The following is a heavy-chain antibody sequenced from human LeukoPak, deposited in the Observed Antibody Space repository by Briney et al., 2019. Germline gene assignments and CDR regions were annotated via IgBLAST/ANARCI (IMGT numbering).Heavy chain of an antibody. CDR2: ISSSGSTI. V-gene: IGHV3-11*01. J-gene: IGHJ4*02. CDR3: ARAGLIAAAGLIDY. D-gene: IGHD6-13*01. Sequence: GGSLRLSCAASGFTFCDYYMSWIRQAPGKGLEWGSYISSSGSTIYYADSVKGRFTISRDNAKNSLYLQMNSLRAEDTAVYYCARAGLIAAAGLIDYWGQGALVTVSS. CDR1: GFTFCDYY.